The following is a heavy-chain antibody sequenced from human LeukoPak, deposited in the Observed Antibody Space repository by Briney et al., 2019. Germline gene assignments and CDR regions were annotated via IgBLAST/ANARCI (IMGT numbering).Heavy chain of an antibody. CDR1: GFTFSSYA. V-gene: IGHV3-23*01. CDR2: ISGSGGST. D-gene: IGHD2-8*01. Sequence: GGSLRLSCAASGFTFSSYAMSWVRQAPGKGLEWVSAISGSGGSTYYADSVKGRFTISRDNSKTTLYLQMNSLRAEDTAVYYCAKVAGCTNGVCYYGSLSKYYFDYWGQGTLVTVSS. J-gene: IGHJ4*02. CDR3: AKVAGCTNGVCYYGSLSKYYFDY.